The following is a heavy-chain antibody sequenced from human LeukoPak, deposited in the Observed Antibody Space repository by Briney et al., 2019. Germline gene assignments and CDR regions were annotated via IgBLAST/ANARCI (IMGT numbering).Heavy chain of an antibody. J-gene: IGHJ6*03. V-gene: IGHV3-23*01. CDR2: LTGSGGNT. CDR1: VFTFSSYA. Sequence: GGSLRLSCAASVFTFSSYAMSWVRQAPGKGLEWVSGLTGSGGNTYYADSVKGRFTISRDNSKNTLSLQMNSLRAEDAAVYYCVKFRGIQHYNYHMDVWGKGTTVTVSS. D-gene: IGHD3-10*01. CDR3: VKFRGIQHYNYHMDV.